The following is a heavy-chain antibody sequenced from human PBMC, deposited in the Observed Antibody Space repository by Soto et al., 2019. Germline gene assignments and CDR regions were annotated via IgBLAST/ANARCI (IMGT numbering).Heavy chain of an antibody. D-gene: IGHD1-26*01. Sequence: ASVKLSCKASGYTFTGYYMHWVRQAPGQGLEWMGWINPNSGGTNYAQRFQGRVTMTRDKSTSTAYMELSSLRSEDTAVYYCASRSGNPYNWFVPWGQGTLVTVSS. CDR2: INPNSGGT. J-gene: IGHJ5*02. CDR1: GYTFTGYY. CDR3: ASRSGNPYNWFVP. V-gene: IGHV1-2*02.